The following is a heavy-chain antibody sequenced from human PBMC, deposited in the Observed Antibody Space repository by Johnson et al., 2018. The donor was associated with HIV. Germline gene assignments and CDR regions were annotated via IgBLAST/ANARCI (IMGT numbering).Heavy chain of an antibody. CDR3: ARVQLERRNPRGSAAFDI. V-gene: IGHV3-13*01. Sequence: VQLVESGGGLVQPGGSLGLSCAASGFTFSSYDMHWVRQATGKGLEWVSTIGTAGDTYYVGSVKGRFTISRENAKNSLYLQMNSLRAGDTAVYYCARVQLERRNPRGSAAFDIWGQGTMVTVSS. J-gene: IGHJ3*02. CDR2: IGTAGDT. CDR1: GFTFSSYD. D-gene: IGHD1-1*01.